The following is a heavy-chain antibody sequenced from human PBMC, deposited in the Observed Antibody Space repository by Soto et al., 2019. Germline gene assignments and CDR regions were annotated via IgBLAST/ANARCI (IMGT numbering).Heavy chain of an antibody. CDR1: GYTFTSYG. V-gene: IGHV1-18*01. Sequence: QVQLVQSGAEVKKPGASVKVSCKASGYTFTSYGISWVRQAPGQGLEWMGWISAYNGNTNHAQKLQGRVTMSTDTSTSTAYVELRSLRSDDTAVDYWARDWAAAGPFDYWGEGTLGTVSS. CDR2: ISAYNGNT. CDR3: ARDWAAAGPFDY. J-gene: IGHJ4*02. D-gene: IGHD6-13*01.